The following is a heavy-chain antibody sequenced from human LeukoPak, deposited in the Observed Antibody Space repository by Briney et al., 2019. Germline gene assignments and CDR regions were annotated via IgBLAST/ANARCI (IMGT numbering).Heavy chain of an antibody. J-gene: IGHJ4*02. CDR2: IRYDGS. V-gene: IGHV3-30*02. Sequence: GGSLRLSCAASGFIFRNYGMHWVRQAPGKGLEWVACIRYDGSKYADSVKGRFTTSREDSNNMAYLQMDSRKNEDTAVYYCTREDWDFDSWGQGTPVSVSS. D-gene: IGHD3/OR15-3a*01. CDR1: GFIFRNYG. CDR3: TREDWDFDS.